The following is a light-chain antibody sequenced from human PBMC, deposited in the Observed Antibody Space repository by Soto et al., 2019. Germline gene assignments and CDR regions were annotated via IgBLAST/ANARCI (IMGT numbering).Light chain of an antibody. CDR3: AAWDDSLNGVL. CDR2: SND. CDR1: GSNIGSNT. Sequence: QSVLTQPPSASGTPGQRVIISCSGSGSNIGSNTVNWYQQLPGTAPKLLIYSNDQRPSGVPDRFSGSKSGTSASLAISGLQSEDEADYYCAAWDDSLNGVLFGGGTKLTVL. J-gene: IGLJ2*01. V-gene: IGLV1-44*01.